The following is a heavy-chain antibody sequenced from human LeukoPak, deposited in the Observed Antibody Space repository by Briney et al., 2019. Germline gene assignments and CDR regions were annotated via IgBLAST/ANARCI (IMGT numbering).Heavy chain of an antibody. CDR3: AELGITMIGGV. CDR1: EFTFSDYS. J-gene: IGHJ6*04. CDR2: IDENSKTI. V-gene: IGHV3-48*04. Sequence: PGGSLRLSCAASEFTFSDYSMNWVRQAPGKGLEWVSYIDENSKTIYYADSVKGQFTISRDNAKNSLYLQMNSLRAEDTAVYYCAELGITMIGGVWGKGTTVTISS. D-gene: IGHD3-10*02.